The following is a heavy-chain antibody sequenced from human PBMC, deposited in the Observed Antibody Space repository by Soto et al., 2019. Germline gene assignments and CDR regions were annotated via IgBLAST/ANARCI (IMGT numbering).Heavy chain of an antibody. V-gene: IGHV3-15*01. CDR1: GFTFSNAW. CDR2: IKSKTDGGTT. Sequence: GGSLRLSCAASGFTFSNAWMSWVRQAPGKGLEWVGRIKSKTDGGTTDYAAPVKGRFTISRDDSKNTLYLQMNSLKTEDTAVYYCTTPKYEYSSSWFDYWGQGTLVTVSS. CDR3: TTPKYEYSSSWFDY. J-gene: IGHJ4*02. D-gene: IGHD6-13*01.